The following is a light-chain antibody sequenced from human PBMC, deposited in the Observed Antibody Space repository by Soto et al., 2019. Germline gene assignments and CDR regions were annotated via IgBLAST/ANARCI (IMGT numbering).Light chain of an antibody. Sequence: EIVMTQSPATLSVSPGGRATLSCRASQSVSSYLAWYQQKPGQAPRLLIYGASTRASGIPARFSGSGSETDFTLTISSLQSEDSAVYYCQQYHNWPPITFGQGTRLEIK. CDR3: QQYHNWPPIT. V-gene: IGKV3-15*01. J-gene: IGKJ5*01. CDR2: GAS. CDR1: QSVSSY.